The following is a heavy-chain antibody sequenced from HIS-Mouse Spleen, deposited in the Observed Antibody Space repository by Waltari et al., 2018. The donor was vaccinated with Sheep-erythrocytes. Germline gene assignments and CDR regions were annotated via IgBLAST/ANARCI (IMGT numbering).Heavy chain of an antibody. CDR1: GGSISSYY. CDR3: ARLELGQFDY. Sequence: QVQLQESGPGLVKPSETLSLTCTVSGGSISSYYWSWIRQPPGKGLEWIGYIYYSGSTNYNPSLKSRVNISVDTSKNQFSLKLSSVTAADTAVYYCARLELGQFDYWGQGTLVTVSS. CDR2: IYYSGST. D-gene: IGHD1-26*01. J-gene: IGHJ4*02. V-gene: IGHV4-59*08.